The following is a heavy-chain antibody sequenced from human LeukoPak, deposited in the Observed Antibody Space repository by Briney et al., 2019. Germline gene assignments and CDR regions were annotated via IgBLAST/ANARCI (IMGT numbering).Heavy chain of an antibody. D-gene: IGHD3-9*01. CDR2: IIPMFGTA. Sequence: SVKVSCKASGGTFSSYAISRLRQAPGQGLELMGGIIPMFGTATYVQKFQGRVTITADESTSTAYMELSSLRSEDTAVYYCARGGFHYDILTGRRTNPPDYWGQGTLVTVSS. V-gene: IGHV1-69*13. J-gene: IGHJ4*02. CDR1: GGTFSSYA. CDR3: ARGGFHYDILTGRRTNPPDY.